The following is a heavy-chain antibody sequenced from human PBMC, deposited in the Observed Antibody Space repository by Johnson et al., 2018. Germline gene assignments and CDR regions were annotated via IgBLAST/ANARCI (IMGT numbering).Heavy chain of an antibody. V-gene: IGHV3-30*03. CDR3: ARAIGPVGVTAIKAFEI. J-gene: IGHJ3*02. CDR2: ISYDGSNK. D-gene: IGHD2-21*02. Sequence: QVQLVQSGGGVVQPGRSLRLSCAASGFTFSNYGMHWVRQAPGKGLEWVAVISYDGSNKYYADSVKGRFTISRDNSKNTLYLQMNSMRAAETAGYYCARAIGPVGVTAIKAFEIWGKGTMVTVSS. CDR1: GFTFSNYG.